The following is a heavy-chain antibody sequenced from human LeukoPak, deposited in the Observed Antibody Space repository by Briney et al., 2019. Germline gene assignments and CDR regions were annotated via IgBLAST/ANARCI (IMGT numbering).Heavy chain of an antibody. CDR1: GFTFSSYG. CDR3: ARDLGIVALGLDWFDP. J-gene: IGHJ5*02. Sequence: GGTLRLSCAASGFTFSSYGMHWVRQAPGKGLEWVAFIRYDGSNKYYADSVMGRFTISRDNSKNTLYLQMNSLRAEDTAVYYCARDLGIVALGLDWFDPWGQGTLVTVSS. V-gene: IGHV3-30*02. CDR2: IRYDGSNK. D-gene: IGHD3-22*01.